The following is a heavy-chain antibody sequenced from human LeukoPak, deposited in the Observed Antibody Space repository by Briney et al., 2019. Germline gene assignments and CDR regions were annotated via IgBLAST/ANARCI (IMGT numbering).Heavy chain of an antibody. V-gene: IGHV4-39*07. CDR1: GGSISSSSYY. J-gene: IGHJ3*02. CDR3: ARGDEGYSGYDFYAFDI. D-gene: IGHD5-12*01. CDR2: IYYSGST. Sequence: SETLSLTCTVSGGSISSSSYYWGWIRQPPGKGLEWVGGIYYSGSTYYYPSLKSRVTISVDTSKNQFSLKLSSVTAADTAVYYCARGDEGYSGYDFYAFDIWGQGTMVTVSS.